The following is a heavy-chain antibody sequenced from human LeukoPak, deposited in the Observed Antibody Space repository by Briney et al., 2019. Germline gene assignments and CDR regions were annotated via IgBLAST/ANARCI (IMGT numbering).Heavy chain of an antibody. J-gene: IGHJ4*02. V-gene: IGHV3-23*01. CDR1: GFTFSTYG. CDR3: AKDQGAAAVGTFDC. CDR2: ISSSGDNT. Sequence: GGSLRLSCAASGFTFSTYGMNWVRQAPGKGLEWVSSISSSGDNTYYADSVKGRFAISRDNSKNTLYLQMNSLRAEDTAVYYCAKDQGAAAVGTFDCWGQGTLVTVSS. D-gene: IGHD6-25*01.